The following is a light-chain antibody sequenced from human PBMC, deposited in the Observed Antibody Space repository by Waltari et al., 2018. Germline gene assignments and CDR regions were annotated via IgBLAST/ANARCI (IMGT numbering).Light chain of an antibody. CDR1: SSDVGGYNY. V-gene: IGLV2-14*03. J-gene: IGLJ2*01. CDR3: SSYSGSSTLIL. Sequence: QSALTQPASVSGSPGQSITISCTGTSSDVGGYNYVSWFQQHPGKAPKLIIYELRNRPLGVSERFSGSNAANTASLTISGLQSEDEAYYYCSSYSGSSTLILFGGGTKVTVL. CDR2: ELR.